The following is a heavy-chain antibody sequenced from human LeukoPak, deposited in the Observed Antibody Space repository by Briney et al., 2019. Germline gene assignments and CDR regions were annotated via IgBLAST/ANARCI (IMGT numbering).Heavy chain of an antibody. J-gene: IGHJ6*02. CDR3: ARRGIAVAGTYYYNMDV. CDR2: IYQFGST. CDR1: GDSISSGYY. V-gene: IGHV4-38-2*02. Sequence: SETLSLTCTVSGDSISSGYYWGWIRRPPGKGLEWIGNIYQFGSTYYNPSLNSRVTISIDTSKNQFSLKLSSVTAADTAVYYCARRGIAVAGTYYYNMDVWGQGTTVTVSS. D-gene: IGHD6-19*01.